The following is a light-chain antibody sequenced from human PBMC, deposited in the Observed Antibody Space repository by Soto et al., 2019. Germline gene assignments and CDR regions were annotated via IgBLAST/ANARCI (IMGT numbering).Light chain of an antibody. J-gene: IGKJ1*01. CDR3: QQRSNWPWT. CDR2: DAS. CDR1: QSVSSY. V-gene: IGKV3-11*01. Sequence: EIVFTHSPATLSLSPEQGAPLSCRASQSVSSYLAWYQQKPGQAPRLLIYDASNRATGIPARFSGSGSGTDFTLTISSLEPEDFAVYYCQQRSNWPWTFGQGTKVDI.